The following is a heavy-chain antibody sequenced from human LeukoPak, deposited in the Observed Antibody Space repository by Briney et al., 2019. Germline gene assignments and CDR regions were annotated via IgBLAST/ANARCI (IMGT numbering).Heavy chain of an antibody. CDR1: GASITSGAYY. CDR2: SSYSGSA. CDR3: ARQVGPRAPYDY. D-gene: IGHD3-16*01. V-gene: IGHV4-30-4*08. J-gene: IGHJ4*02. Sequence: SETLSLTCTVSGASITSGAYYWTWIRQHPGEGLEWIGYSSYSGSAYYNPSLKSRVTISVDTSKSQFSLKLSSVTAADTAVYYCARQVGPRAPYDYWGQGTLVTVSS.